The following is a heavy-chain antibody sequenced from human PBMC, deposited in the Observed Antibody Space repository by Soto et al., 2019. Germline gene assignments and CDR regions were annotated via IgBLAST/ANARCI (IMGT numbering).Heavy chain of an antibody. V-gene: IGHV4-34*01. CDR1: GGFISGSY. CDR2: INHVGGT. J-gene: IGHJ5*01. D-gene: IGHD2-8*01. Sequence: SATLSLTGPVYGGFISGSYWTWIRPPPGKGLEWIGEINHVGGTNYNPSLKSRVTMSVYTSQNQFPLRLISETAADTAMYVYLSTRYQMPSSVLGLDAWGQGTPVTVSS. CDR3: LSTRYQMPSSVLGLDA.